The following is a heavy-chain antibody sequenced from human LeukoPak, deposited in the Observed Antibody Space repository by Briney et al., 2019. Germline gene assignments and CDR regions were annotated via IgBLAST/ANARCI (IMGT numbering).Heavy chain of an antibody. CDR1: GGTFSSYA. V-gene: IGHV1-69*05. Sequence: SVKVSCKASGGTFSSYAISWVPQAPGQGLEWMGGIIPIFGTANYAQKFQGRVTITTDESTSTAYMELSSLRSEDTAVYYCARGGAPIVVVPAATHYYYYYYMDAWGKGTTVIVSS. J-gene: IGHJ6*03. CDR2: IIPIFGTA. CDR3: ARGGAPIVVVPAATHYYYYYYMDA. D-gene: IGHD2-2*01.